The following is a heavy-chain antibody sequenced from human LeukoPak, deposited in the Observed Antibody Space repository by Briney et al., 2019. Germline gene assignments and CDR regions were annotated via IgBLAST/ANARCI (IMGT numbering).Heavy chain of an antibody. V-gene: IGHV3-23*01. CDR2: VSGSGGTT. Sequence: GGSLRLSCAVSGFTVSSFGMSWVRQAPGKGLEWVSGVSGSGGTTYYADSVKGRFTISRDNSKNTLYLQMNSLRAEDTAVYYCAKDQDVLPWFGELPPGPYYFDYWGQGTLVTVSS. J-gene: IGHJ4*02. CDR3: AKDQDVLPWFGELPPGPYYFDY. CDR1: GFTVSSFG. D-gene: IGHD3-10*01.